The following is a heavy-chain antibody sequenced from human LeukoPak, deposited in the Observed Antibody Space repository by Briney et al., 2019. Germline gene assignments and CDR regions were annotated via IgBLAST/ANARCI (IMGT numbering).Heavy chain of an antibody. CDR1: GGSISSYY. J-gene: IGHJ4*02. CDR2: IYTSGST. Sequence: PSETLSLTCTVSGGSISSYYWNWIRQPAGKGLEWIGRIYTSGSTNHNPSLKSRVTISVDTSKNQFSLKLSSVTAADTAVYYCAREPAASEGFDYWGQGTLVTVSS. CDR3: AREPAASEGFDY. V-gene: IGHV4-4*07. D-gene: IGHD6-13*01.